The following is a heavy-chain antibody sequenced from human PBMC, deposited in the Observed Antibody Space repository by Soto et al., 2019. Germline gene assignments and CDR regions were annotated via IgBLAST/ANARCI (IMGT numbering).Heavy chain of an antibody. V-gene: IGHV4-39*02. J-gene: IGHJ5*02. Sequence: QLQMRESGPGLVRSSDTLSLTCTVSGGSISISNYYWGWIRQSPGKGLEWIGSIYYSGVTYYNPSLESRVTISVDTSKDQFSLRLSSMTAADSAVYYCAREVENCPGGTCSDWFDPWGQGTLVTVSS. D-gene: IGHD2-8*02. CDR2: IYYSGVT. CDR1: GGSISISNYY. CDR3: AREVENCPGGTCSDWFDP.